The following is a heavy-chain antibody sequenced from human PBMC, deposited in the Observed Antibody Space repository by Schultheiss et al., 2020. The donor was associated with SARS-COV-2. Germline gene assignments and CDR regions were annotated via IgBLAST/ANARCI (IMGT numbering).Heavy chain of an antibody. J-gene: IGHJ4*02. CDR2: INHSGST. V-gene: IGHV4-59*08. CDR1: GGSISSYY. D-gene: IGHD2-2*01. Sequence: SETLSLTCTVSGGSISSYYWSWIRQPPGKGLEWIGEINHSGSTNYNPSLKSRVTISVDTSKNQFSLKLSSVTAADTAVYYCARSPSPGSRDYWGQGTLVTVAS. CDR3: ARSPSPGSRDY.